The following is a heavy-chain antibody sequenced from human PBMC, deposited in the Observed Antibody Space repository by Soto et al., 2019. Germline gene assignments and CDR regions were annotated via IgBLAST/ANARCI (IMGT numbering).Heavy chain of an antibody. Sequence: PGGSLKLSCEGSGYSFTSYWISWGRQMPGKGLGGMGRIDPSDSYTNYSPSFQGHVTISADKSISTAYLQWSSLKASDTAVYYCARDIPPRGSGWYYYYYGMDVWGQGTTVTVSS. CDR3: ARDIPPRGSGWYYYYYGMDV. D-gene: IGHD6-19*01. V-gene: IGHV5-10-1*01. CDR1: GYSFTSYW. J-gene: IGHJ6*02. CDR2: IDPSDSYT.